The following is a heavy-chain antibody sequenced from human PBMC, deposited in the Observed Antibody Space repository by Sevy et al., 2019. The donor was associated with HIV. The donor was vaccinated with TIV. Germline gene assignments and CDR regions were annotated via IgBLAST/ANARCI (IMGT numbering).Heavy chain of an antibody. J-gene: IGHJ4*02. CDR1: GFSLRTNGVG. V-gene: IGHV2-5*02. D-gene: IGHD3-22*01. CDR2: IYWDDDK. Sequence: SGPTLVKPTQTLTLTCTFSGFSLRTNGVGVGWIRQPPAKALEWLALIYWDDDKRYSPSLKSRLTISKDTYKNLVVLTMTNVDPMDRATYYCAHSPFYDSSGPRRDFDYWGQGTLVTVSS. CDR3: AHSPFYDSSGPRRDFDY.